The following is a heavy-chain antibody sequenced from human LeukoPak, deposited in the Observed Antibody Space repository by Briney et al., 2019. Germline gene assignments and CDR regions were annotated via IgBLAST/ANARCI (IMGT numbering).Heavy chain of an antibody. CDR1: GFTFSHYW. CDR2: IKEDGSEK. V-gene: IGHV3-7*01. CDR3: ARSRSGYYEDY. D-gene: IGHD3-22*01. J-gene: IGHJ4*02. Sequence: PGGSLRLSCAPPGFTFSHYWMSWVRQAPGKGLEWVANIKEDGSEKYYVDSVKGRFTISRDNAKNSLSLQVNSLRAEDTAVYYCARSRSGYYEDYWGQGTLVTVSS.